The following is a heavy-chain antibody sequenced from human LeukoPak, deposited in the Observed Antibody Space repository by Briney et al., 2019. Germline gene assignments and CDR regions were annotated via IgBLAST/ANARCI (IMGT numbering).Heavy chain of an antibody. CDR3: ARGRPVGASTVEDY. D-gene: IGHD1-26*01. J-gene: IGHJ4*02. CDR1: GFTFDDYA. Sequence: GGSLRLSCAASGFTFDDYAVHWVRQVPGKGLEWVSGISWNGKMIDYADSVKGRFTISRDNSKNTLYLQMNNLRAEDTAVYYCARGRPVGASTVEDYWGQGTLVTVSS. CDR2: ISWNGKMI. V-gene: IGHV3-9*01.